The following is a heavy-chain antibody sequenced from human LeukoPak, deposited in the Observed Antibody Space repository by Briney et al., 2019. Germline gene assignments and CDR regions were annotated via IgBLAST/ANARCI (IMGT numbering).Heavy chain of an antibody. V-gene: IGHV4-30-4*08. CDR2: IYYSGST. CDR3: ASTINCGGDCYLDY. Sequence: TSQTLSLTCTVSGGSISSGDYSWSWIRQPPGKGLEWIGYIYYSGSTYYNPSLKSRVTISVDTSKNQFSLKLSSVTAADTAVYYCASTINCGGDCYLDYWGQGTLVTVSS. J-gene: IGHJ4*02. D-gene: IGHD2-21*01. CDR1: GGSISSGDYS.